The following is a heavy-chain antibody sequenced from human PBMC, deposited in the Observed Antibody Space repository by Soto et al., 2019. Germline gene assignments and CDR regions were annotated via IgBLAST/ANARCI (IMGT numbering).Heavy chain of an antibody. CDR1: GCTFSSYA. J-gene: IGHJ4*02. CDR2: IIPIFGTA. CDR3: ARSDSGYDLGLDY. D-gene: IGHD5-12*01. V-gene: IGHV1-69*13. Sequence: SVKVSCKASGCTFSSYAISWVRQAPGQGLEWMRRIIPIFGTANYAQKNQGRVTIIADESTSTAYMELSSLRSEYTAVYYFARSDSGYDLGLDYWGQGTLVTVSS.